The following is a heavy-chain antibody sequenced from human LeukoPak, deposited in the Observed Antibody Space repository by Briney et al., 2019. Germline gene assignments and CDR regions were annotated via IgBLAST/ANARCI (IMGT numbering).Heavy chain of an antibody. V-gene: IGHV3-23*01. CDR1: GFTFSNYA. D-gene: IGHD6-19*01. CDR3: AKPVAGSSLGAFDI. CDR2: LTSSGGTT. Sequence: GGSLRLSCAASGFTFSNYAMSWVRQAPGRGLEWVSGLTSSGGTTYYADSVKGRFTISRDNSRSTLYLQTNSLRVEDTAVHYCAKPVAGSSLGAFDIWGQGTMVTVPS. J-gene: IGHJ3*02.